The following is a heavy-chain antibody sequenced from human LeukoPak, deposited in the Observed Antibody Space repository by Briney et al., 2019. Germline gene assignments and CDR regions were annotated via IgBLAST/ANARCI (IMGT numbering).Heavy chain of an antibody. CDR1: GYTFTSYD. J-gene: IGHJ4*02. D-gene: IGHD3-16*01. Sequence: ASVKVSCKASGYTFTSYDINWVRQATGQGLEWMGWMNPNSGNTGYAQKFQGRVTMTRNTSISTAYMELSSLRSEDTAVYYCARGLGDVWGSYTPLDYWGQGTLVTVSS. CDR3: ARGLGDVWGSYTPLDY. CDR2: MNPNSGNT. V-gene: IGHV1-8*01.